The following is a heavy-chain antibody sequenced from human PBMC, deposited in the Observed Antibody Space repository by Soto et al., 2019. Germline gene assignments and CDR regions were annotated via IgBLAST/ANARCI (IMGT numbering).Heavy chain of an antibody. CDR2: MSRTGDNT. CDR1: GFTFSIYA. CDR3: AKDQSNSNPLYPFDF. D-gene: IGHD2-2*02. J-gene: IGHJ4*02. V-gene: IGHV3-23*01. Sequence: PGGSLRLSCAASGFTFSIYAMTWVRQSPGKGLEWVSSMSRTGDNTYYADSVKGRFTISRDNSKNTLYLQMNSLRAEDTAIYYCAKDQSNSNPLYPFDFWGPGTLVTVSS.